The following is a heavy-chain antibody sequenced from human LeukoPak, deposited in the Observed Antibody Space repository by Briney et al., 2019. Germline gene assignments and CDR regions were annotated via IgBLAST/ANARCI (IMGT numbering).Heavy chain of an antibody. Sequence: WGSLRLSCAASGFTFSSYWMSWVRQAPGKGLEWVANIKQDGSEKYYVDSVKGRFTISRDNAKNSLYLQMNSLRAEDTAVYYCARDLYRIVVVPHHFDYWGQGTLVTVPS. J-gene: IGHJ4*02. D-gene: IGHD3-22*01. V-gene: IGHV3-7*01. CDR1: GFTFSSYW. CDR3: ARDLYRIVVVPHHFDY. CDR2: IKQDGSEK.